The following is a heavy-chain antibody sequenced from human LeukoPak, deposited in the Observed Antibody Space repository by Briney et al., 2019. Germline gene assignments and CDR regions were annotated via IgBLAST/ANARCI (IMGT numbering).Heavy chain of an antibody. D-gene: IGHD4-23*01. CDR3: ARGWLAETTVVTPYNY. CDR2: IIPIFGTA. CDR1: GGSFNSYA. V-gene: IGHV1-69*01. Sequence: KVSCKASGGSFNSYAINWVRQAPGQGLEWMGGIIPIFGTANYAQKFQDRVTITAVESMSTVYMELSSLRSEDTAVYYCARGWLAETTVVTPYNYWGQGTLVTVSS. J-gene: IGHJ4*02.